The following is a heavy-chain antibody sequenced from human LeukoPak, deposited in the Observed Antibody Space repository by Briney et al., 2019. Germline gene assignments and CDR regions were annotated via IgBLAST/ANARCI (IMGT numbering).Heavy chain of an antibody. Sequence: PSETLSLTCAVYGGSFSGYYWSWIRQPPGKGLEWIGEINHSGSTNYNPSLKSRVTISVDTSKNQFSLKLSSVTAADTAVYYCARGRGMVRGVIRGPSWFDPWGQGTLVTVSS. J-gene: IGHJ5*02. CDR2: INHSGST. V-gene: IGHV4-34*01. CDR3: ARGRGMVRGVIRGPSWFDP. D-gene: IGHD3-10*01. CDR1: GGSFSGYY.